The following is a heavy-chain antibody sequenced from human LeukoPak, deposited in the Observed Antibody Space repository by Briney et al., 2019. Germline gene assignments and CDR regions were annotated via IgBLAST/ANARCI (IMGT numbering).Heavy chain of an antibody. D-gene: IGHD4-11*01. CDR1: GFTFSSYW. Sequence: AGGSLRLSCAASGFTFSSYWMSWVRQAPGKGLDWVANIKQDGSEKYYVDSVKGRFTISRDNAKNSLYLQMNSLRAEDTAVYYCARTPRGSGLKFFPYMDVWGKGTTVTVSS. J-gene: IGHJ6*03. CDR3: ARTPRGSGLKFFPYMDV. V-gene: IGHV3-7*01. CDR2: IKQDGSEK.